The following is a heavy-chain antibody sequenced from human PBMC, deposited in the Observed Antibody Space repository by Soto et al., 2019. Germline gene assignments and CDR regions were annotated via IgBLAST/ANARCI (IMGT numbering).Heavy chain of an antibody. CDR3: AKDINVLDYGSGSYRSIRPPGAFDI. J-gene: IGHJ3*02. Sequence: GGSLRLSCAASGFTFSSYGMHWVRQAPGKGLEWVAVISYDGSNKYYADSVKGRFTISRDNSKNTLYLQMNSLRAEDTAVYYCAKDINVLDYGSGSYRSIRPPGAFDIWGQGTMVTVSS. CDR1: GFTFSSYG. D-gene: IGHD3-10*01. CDR2: ISYDGSNK. V-gene: IGHV3-30*18.